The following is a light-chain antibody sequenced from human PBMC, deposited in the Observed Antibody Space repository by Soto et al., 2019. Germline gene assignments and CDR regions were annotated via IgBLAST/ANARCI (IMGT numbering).Light chain of an antibody. J-gene: IGKJ4*01. Sequence: DIQMTQSPSTLSASVGDRVTITCRASQSISTWLAWYQQKPGKAPKLLISKASSLESGVPSRFSGSGSGTEFTLTISSLQPDDFASYYRQQYVSYPLTFGGGTKVEIK. CDR1: QSISTW. CDR3: QQYVSYPLT. CDR2: KAS. V-gene: IGKV1-5*03.